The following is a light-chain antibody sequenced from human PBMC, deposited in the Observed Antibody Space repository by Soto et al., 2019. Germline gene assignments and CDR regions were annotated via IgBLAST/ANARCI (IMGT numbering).Light chain of an antibody. J-gene: IGKJ1*01. CDR2: DAS. CDR1: QSVSSY. CDR3: QQRRYWPVT. Sequence: EIVLTQSPAILSMSPGERATLSCRASQSVSSYFAWYQQKPGQAPRRLIYDASNRATGVPARFSGSGSGTDFTLTISSLEPEDFAVYYCQQRRYWPVTFGQGTKVESK. V-gene: IGKV3-11*01.